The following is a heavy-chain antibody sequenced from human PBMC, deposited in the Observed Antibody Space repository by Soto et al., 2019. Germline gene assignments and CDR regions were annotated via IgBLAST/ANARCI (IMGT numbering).Heavy chain of an antibody. CDR1: GFTFSSYG. CDR2: ISYDGSNK. CDR3: ARDYSSYGPFDY. V-gene: IGHV3-30*03. D-gene: IGHD5-18*01. Sequence: GGSLRLSCAASGFTFSSYGMHWVRQAPGKGLEWVAVISYDGSNKYYADSVKGRFTIPRDNAKNSLYLQMNSLRAEDTAVYYCARDYSSYGPFDYWGQGTLVTVSS. J-gene: IGHJ4*02.